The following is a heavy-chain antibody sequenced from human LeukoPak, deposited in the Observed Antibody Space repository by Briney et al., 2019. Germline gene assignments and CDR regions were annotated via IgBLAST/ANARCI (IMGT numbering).Heavy chain of an antibody. CDR2: IYHSGSGST. J-gene: IGHJ6*02. CDR3: ARINDFWSGPTLDV. D-gene: IGHD3-3*01. V-gene: IGHV4-30-2*01. Sequence: SDILSLTCTVSGGSMSSVGDSWSWIRQPPGKGLEWIGYIYHSGSGSTYYNPSLKSRVTISIDKSKNQFSLKLNSVTAADTAVYYCARINDFWSGPTLDVWGQGTTVTVSS. CDR1: GGSMSSVGDS.